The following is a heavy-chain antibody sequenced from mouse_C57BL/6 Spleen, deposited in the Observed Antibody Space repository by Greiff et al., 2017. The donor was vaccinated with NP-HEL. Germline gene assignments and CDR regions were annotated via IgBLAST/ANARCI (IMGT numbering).Heavy chain of an antibody. V-gene: IGHV1-81*01. CDR1: GYTFTSYG. D-gene: IGHD2-1*01. Sequence: QVQLQQSGAELARPGASVKLSCKASGYTFTSYGISWVKQRTGQGLEWIGEIYPRSGNTYYNEKFKGKATLTADKSSSTAYMELRSLTSEDSAVYFCARLEASYGNYDYAMDYWGQGTSVTVSS. CDR3: ARLEASYGNYDYAMDY. J-gene: IGHJ4*01. CDR2: IYPRSGNT.